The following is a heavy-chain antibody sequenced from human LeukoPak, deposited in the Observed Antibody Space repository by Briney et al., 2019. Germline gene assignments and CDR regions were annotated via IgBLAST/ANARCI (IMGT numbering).Heavy chain of an antibody. D-gene: IGHD3-10*01. CDR2: ISAYNGNT. J-gene: IGHJ6*02. Sequence: ASVKVSCKASGYTFTSYGISWVRQXPGQGLEWMGWISAYNGNTNYAQKLQGRVTVTTDTSTSTAYMELRSLRSDDPAVYYCARDVLLWFGEPQALYYYYYYGMDVWGQGTTVTVSS. CDR1: GYTFTSYG. V-gene: IGHV1-18*01. CDR3: ARDVLLWFGEPQALYYYYYYGMDV.